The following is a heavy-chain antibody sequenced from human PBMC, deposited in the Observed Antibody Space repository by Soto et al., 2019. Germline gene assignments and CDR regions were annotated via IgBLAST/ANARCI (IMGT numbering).Heavy chain of an antibody. D-gene: IGHD5-12*01. J-gene: IGHJ6*02. CDR2: IFYSGST. CDR3: ARDSTMTSTWRGLDV. V-gene: IGHV4-31*03. Sequence: SETQSLLFTVPGGCLLKRDECWGWFRPEPGKGLEWIGYIFYSGSTYYNPSLQSRLTISVDTSKNQFSLRLASVTAADTAVYYCARDSTMTSTWRGLDVWGQGTTVTVS. CDR1: GGCLLKRDEC.